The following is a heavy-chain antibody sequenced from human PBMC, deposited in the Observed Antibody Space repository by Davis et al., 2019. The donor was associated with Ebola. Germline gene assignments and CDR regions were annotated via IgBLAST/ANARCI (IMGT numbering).Heavy chain of an antibody. Sequence: PGGSLRLSCAASGFTFSSYEMNWVRQAPGKGLEWVSYISSSGSTIYYADSVKGRFTISRDNSKNTLYLQMNSLRAEDTAVYYCTGDGDYEDFWGQGTLVTVSS. D-gene: IGHD4-17*01. J-gene: IGHJ4*02. CDR1: GFTFSSYE. CDR3: TGDGDYEDF. CDR2: ISSSGSTI. V-gene: IGHV3-48*03.